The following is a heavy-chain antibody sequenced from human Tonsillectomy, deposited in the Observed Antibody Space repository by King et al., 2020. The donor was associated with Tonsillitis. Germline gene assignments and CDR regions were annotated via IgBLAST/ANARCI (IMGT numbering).Heavy chain of an antibody. CDR3: ARLGVDYGDPQNLDAFDI. V-gene: IGHV5-51*01. D-gene: IGHD4-17*01. CDR2: IYPGDSDT. Sequence: QLVQSGAEVKKPGESLKISCKGSGYSFTSYWIGWVRQMPGKGLEWMGLIYPGDSDTRYSPSFQGQVTISADKSISTAYLQWSSLKASDTAMYYCARLGVDYGDPQNLDAFDIWGQGTMVTVSS. J-gene: IGHJ3*02. CDR1: GYSFTSYW.